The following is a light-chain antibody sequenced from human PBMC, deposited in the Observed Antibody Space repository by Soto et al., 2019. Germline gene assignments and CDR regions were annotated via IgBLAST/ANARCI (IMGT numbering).Light chain of an antibody. CDR1: QGVGVW. J-gene: IGKJ4*01. CDR2: GAS. CDR3: QQAYSHPLT. V-gene: IGKV1-12*01. Sequence: DIQMTQSPSSVSASVGDTVTITCRASQGVGVWLCRYQQKPGKAPHLLIYGASGLQVGVPSRFSGSVSGADFTLTISNLQHEDFATYYCQQAYSHPLTFGGGTKVEIK.